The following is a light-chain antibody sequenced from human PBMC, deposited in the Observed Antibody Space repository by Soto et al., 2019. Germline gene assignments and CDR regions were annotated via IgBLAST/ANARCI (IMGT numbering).Light chain of an antibody. Sequence: EIMLTQSPATLSLSKREIATLSCRASQSVGTFFAWYQQKPGQAPRLLIYDASNRATGIPPRFSGSGSGTDFTLTISSLEPEDFAVYYCQQCNNWPQWTFCQGTNV. CDR3: QQCNNWPQWT. J-gene: IGKJ1*01. CDR1: QSVGTF. CDR2: DAS. V-gene: IGKV3-11*01.